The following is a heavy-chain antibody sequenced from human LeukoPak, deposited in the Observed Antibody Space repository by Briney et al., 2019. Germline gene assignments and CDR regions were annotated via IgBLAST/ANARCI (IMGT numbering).Heavy chain of an antibody. J-gene: IGHJ3*02. V-gene: IGHV4-34*01. CDR3: AVTMVRGVIFRAFDI. D-gene: IGHD3-10*01. Sequence: SETLSLTCAVYGGSFSGDYWSWIRQPPGKGLEWIGEINHSGSTNYNPSLKSRVTISVDTSKNQFSLKLSSVTAADTAVYYCAVTMVRGVIFRAFDIWGQGTMVTVSS. CDR2: INHSGST. CDR1: GGSFSGDY.